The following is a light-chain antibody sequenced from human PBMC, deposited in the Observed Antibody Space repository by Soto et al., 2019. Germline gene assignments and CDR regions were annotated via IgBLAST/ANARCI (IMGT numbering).Light chain of an antibody. CDR2: DVS. J-gene: IGLJ1*01. CDR3: SSYTSSSIPYV. Sequence: QSVPTQPASVSGSPGQSITISCTGTNSDVGGYNFVSWYQQHPGKAPKLMIYDVSNRPSGVSNRFSGSKSGNTASLNISGLQAEDEADYYCSSYTSSSIPYVFGIGTKLTVL. V-gene: IGLV2-14*01. CDR1: NSDVGGYNF.